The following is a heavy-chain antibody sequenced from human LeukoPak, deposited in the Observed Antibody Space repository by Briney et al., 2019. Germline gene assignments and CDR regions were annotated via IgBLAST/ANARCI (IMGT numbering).Heavy chain of an antibody. D-gene: IGHD1-26*01. V-gene: IGHV4-39*07. CDR2: IYYSGST. Sequence: SETLSLTCTVSGGSISSSSYYWGWIRQPPGKGLEWIGSIYYSGSTYYNPSLKSRVATSVDTSKNQFSLKLGSVTAADTAVYYCARSGVESGSYFVLYSDWFDPWGQGTLVTVSS. CDR1: GGSISSSSYY. J-gene: IGHJ5*02. CDR3: ARSGVESGSYFVLYSDWFDP.